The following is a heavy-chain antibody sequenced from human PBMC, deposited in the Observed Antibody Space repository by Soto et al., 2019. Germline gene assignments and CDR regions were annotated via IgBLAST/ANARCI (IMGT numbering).Heavy chain of an antibody. CDR1: GGAVSSGTYY. V-gene: IGHV4-61*01. Sequence: PSETLSLTCTVSGGAVSSGTYYWSWIRQPPGKGLEWIGHMYFTGSTNYNPSLKSRVTMSLDTSRNQFSLKLSSVTAADTAVYYCTRGPPRVQWFDPWGLGTLVTVSS. CDR2: MYFTGST. CDR3: TRGPPRVQWFDP. J-gene: IGHJ5*02.